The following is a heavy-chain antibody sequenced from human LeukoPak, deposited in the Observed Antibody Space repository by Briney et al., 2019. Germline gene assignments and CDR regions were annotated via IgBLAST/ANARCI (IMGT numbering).Heavy chain of an antibody. V-gene: IGHV1-18*01. J-gene: IGHJ5*02. CDR2: ISAYNGNT. CDR1: GYTFTSYG. D-gene: IGHD6-19*01. Sequence: ASVKVSCKASGYTFTSYGISWVRQAPGQGLEWMGWISAYNGNTNYAQKLQGRVTMTTDTSTSTAYMELRSLRSDDTAVYYCARVPIAVAGNDWFDPWGQGTLVTVSS. CDR3: ARVPIAVAGNDWFDP.